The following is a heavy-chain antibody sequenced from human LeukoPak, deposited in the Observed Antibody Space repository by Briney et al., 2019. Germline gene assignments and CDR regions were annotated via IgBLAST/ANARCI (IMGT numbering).Heavy chain of an antibody. CDR2: IYPGDSDT. CDR3: FKGGAINSYFYNMAV. Sequence: GESLKISCKGSGYSFSSHWIGWLRQVPGKGLEWMGSIYPGDSDTRYSPSFQGQVTMSADKSISTAYLQWSSLKASDTAMYYCFKGGAINSYFYNMAVWGQGTTVTVSS. D-gene: IGHD3-10*01. J-gene: IGHJ6*02. CDR1: GYSFSSHW. V-gene: IGHV5-51*01.